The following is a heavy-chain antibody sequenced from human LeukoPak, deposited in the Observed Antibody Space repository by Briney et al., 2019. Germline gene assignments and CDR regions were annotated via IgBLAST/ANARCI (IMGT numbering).Heavy chain of an antibody. J-gene: IGHJ3*02. CDR3: ARDHEYSSSWFSDAFDI. V-gene: IGHV1-2*02. CDR1: GYTFTGYY. D-gene: IGHD6-13*01. CDR2: INPNSGGT. Sequence: ASVKVPCKASGYTFTGYYMHWVRQDPGQGLEWMGWINPNSGGTNYAQKFQGRVTMTRDTSISTAYMELSRLRSDDTAVYYCARDHEYSSSWFSDAFDIWGQGTMVTVSS.